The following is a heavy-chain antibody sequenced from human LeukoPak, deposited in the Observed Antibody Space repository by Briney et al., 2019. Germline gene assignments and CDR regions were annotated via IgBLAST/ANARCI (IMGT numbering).Heavy chain of an antibody. CDR2: IYHSGST. J-gene: IGHJ4*02. Sequence: SETLSLTCTVSGGSISSGGYYWCWIRQPPGKGLEWIGYIYHSGSTYYNPSLKSRVTISVDRSKNQFSLKLSSVTAADTAVYYCARGDTSRLDYWGQGTLVTVSS. CDR3: ARGDTSRLDY. CDR1: GGSISSGGYY. D-gene: IGHD2-2*01. V-gene: IGHV4-30-2*01.